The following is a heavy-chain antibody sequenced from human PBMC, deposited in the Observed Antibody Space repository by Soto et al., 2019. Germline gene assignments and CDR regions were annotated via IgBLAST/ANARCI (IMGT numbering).Heavy chain of an antibody. D-gene: IGHD6-13*01. Sequence: TXXTLSLTFTVSGGSISSYYWRWIPQPPGKGLEWIGYIYYSGSTNYNPSLKSRVTISVDTSKNQFSLKLSSVTAADTAVYYCARVGSSWYLGMDVWGQGTTVTVSS. J-gene: IGHJ6*02. CDR2: IYYSGST. CDR3: ARVGSSWYLGMDV. V-gene: IGHV4-59*01. CDR1: GGSISSYY.